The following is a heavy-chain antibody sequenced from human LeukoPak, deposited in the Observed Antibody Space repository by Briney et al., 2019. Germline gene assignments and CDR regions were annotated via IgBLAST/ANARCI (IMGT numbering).Heavy chain of an antibody. Sequence: GGSLRLSCAASGFTFSSYAMSWVRQAPGKGLEWVSAISGSGGSTYYADSVKGRFTISRDNSKNTLYLQMNSLRAEYTAVCYCAKDAQLDYYDSSGYYTFQHWGQGTLVTVSS. J-gene: IGHJ1*01. CDR3: AKDAQLDYYDSSGYYTFQH. CDR2: ISGSGGST. D-gene: IGHD3-22*01. V-gene: IGHV3-23*01. CDR1: GFTFSSYA.